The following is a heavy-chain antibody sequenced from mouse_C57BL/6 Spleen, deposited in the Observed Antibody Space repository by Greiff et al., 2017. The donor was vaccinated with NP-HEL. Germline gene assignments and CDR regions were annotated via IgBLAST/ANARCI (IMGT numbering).Heavy chain of an antibody. CDR1: GYAFSSSW. CDR3: ARPGYYYGSSSCAY. Sequence: VQLQQSGPELVKPGASVKISCKASGYAFSSSWMNWVKQRPGKGLAWIGRIYPGEGDTNYNGKFKGKATLTADKSSSTAYMQLSSLTFEDSAVHFCARPGYYYGSSSCAYRGQGSLVTVSA. V-gene: IGHV1-82*01. D-gene: IGHD1-1*01. CDR2: IYPGEGDT. J-gene: IGHJ3*01.